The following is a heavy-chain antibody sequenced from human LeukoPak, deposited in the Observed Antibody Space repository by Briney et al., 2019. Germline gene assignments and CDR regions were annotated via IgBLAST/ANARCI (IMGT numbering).Heavy chain of an antibody. D-gene: IGHD6-25*01. CDR2: TYYRSKWYN. J-gene: IGHJ4*02. V-gene: IGHV6-1*01. CDR3: TRSPQEAAEFDY. Sequence: SQTLSLTCAISGDSVSSNSAAWNWIRQSPSRGLEWLGRTYYRSKWYNDYAISVKSRITINPDTSKNQFSLRLNSVTPEDTAVYYCTRSPQEAAEFDYWGQGTLVTVSP. CDR1: GDSVSSNSAA.